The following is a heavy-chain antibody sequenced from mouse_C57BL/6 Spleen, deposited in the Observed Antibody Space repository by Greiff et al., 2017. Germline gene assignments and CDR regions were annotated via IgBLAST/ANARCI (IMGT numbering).Heavy chain of an antibody. CDR1: GFTFSDYY. Sequence: DVMLVESEGGLVQPGSSMKLSCTASGFTFSDYYMAWVRQVPEKGPEWVANINYDGSSTYYLDSLKSRFIISGDNAKNILYLQMSSLKSEDTATYCCARGDYDWYFDVWGTGTTVTVSS. J-gene: IGHJ1*03. D-gene: IGHD1-1*01. V-gene: IGHV5-16*01. CDR2: INYDGSST. CDR3: ARGDYDWYFDV.